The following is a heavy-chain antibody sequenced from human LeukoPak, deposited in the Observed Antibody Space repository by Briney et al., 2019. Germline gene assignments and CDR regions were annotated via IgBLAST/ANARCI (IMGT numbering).Heavy chain of an antibody. J-gene: IGHJ4*02. Sequence: PGGSLRLSCAASGFTFSSYAMSWVRQAPGKGLEWVSIISASGGSTYYADSVKGRFTISRDKSKNYLQMNSLRGDDTAIYYCAKDVGVGEYYGSGSYFDYWGQGTLVTVSS. D-gene: IGHD3-10*01. CDR2: ISASGGST. V-gene: IGHV3-23*01. CDR3: AKDVGVGEYYGSGSYFDY. CDR1: GFTFSSYA.